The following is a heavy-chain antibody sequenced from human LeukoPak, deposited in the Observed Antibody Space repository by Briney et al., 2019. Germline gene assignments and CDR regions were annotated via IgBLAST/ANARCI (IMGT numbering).Heavy chain of an antibody. D-gene: IGHD5-12*01. CDR2: IKEDGSAK. V-gene: IGHV3-7*03. CDR3: ATVVRRNSGYGENDN. J-gene: IGHJ4*02. Sequence: PGGSLRLSCAASGFTFSNFWMTWVRQAPGKGLEWLANIKEDGSAKFYVDSVKGRFTISGENSKNTLYLQMNSLRAEDTAVYYCATVVRRNSGYGENDNWGQGTLVTVSS. CDR1: GFTFSNFW.